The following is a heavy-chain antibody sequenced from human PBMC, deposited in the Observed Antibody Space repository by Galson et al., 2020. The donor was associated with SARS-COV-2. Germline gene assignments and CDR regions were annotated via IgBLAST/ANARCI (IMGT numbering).Heavy chain of an antibody. Sequence: GGSLRLSCAASGFTFDDYAMHWVRQAPGKGLEWVSGISWNSGSIGYADSEKGRFTISRDNAKNSLYLQMNSLRAEDTALYYCARTITMIAIYGMDVWGQGTTVTVSS. J-gene: IGHJ6*02. CDR3: ARTITMIAIYGMDV. CDR2: ISWNSGSI. D-gene: IGHD3-22*01. V-gene: IGHV3-9*01. CDR1: GFTFDDYA.